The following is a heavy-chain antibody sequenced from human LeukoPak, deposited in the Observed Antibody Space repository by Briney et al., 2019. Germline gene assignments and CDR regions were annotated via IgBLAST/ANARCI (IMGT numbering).Heavy chain of an antibody. CDR1: GFTFSSYW. J-gene: IGHJ3*02. V-gene: IGHV3-74*01. D-gene: IGHD7-27*01. CDR3: ARELGIGDI. Sequence: VQPGGSLRLSCAASGFTFSSYWMHWVRQAPGKGLMWVSRINSDGSSTSYADSVKGRFTIPRDNAKNTLYLQMNSLRGEDTAVYYCARELGIGDIWGQGTMATVSS. CDR2: INSDGSST.